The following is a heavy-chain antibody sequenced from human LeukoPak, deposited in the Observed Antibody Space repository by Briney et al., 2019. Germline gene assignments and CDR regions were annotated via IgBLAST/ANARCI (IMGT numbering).Heavy chain of an antibody. CDR3: AKNIVGYCSSTSCLPGGY. D-gene: IGHD2-2*01. J-gene: IGHJ4*02. V-gene: IGHV3-23*01. CDR2: ISGSGGST. Sequence: PGGSLRLSCAASGFTFSSYAMSWVRQAPGKGLEWVSAISGSGGSTYYADSAKGRFTISRDNSKNTLYLQMNSLRAEDTAVYYCAKNIVGYCSSTSCLPGGYWGQGTLVTVSS. CDR1: GFTFSSYA.